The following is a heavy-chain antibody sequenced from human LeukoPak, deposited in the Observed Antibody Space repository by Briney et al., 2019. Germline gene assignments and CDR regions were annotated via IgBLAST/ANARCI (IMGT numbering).Heavy chain of an antibody. J-gene: IGHJ4*02. CDR1: GGSISSGFYY. V-gene: IGHV4-39*07. D-gene: IGHD6-13*01. CDR2: IYYSGIT. Sequence: SETLSLTCTVSGGSISSGFYYWAWIRQPPGKGLEWIGSIYYSGITYYNPSLKSRVTISVDTSKNQFSLKLSSVTAADTAVYYCARLIAAAGPFDYWGQGTLVTVSS. CDR3: ARLIAAAGPFDY.